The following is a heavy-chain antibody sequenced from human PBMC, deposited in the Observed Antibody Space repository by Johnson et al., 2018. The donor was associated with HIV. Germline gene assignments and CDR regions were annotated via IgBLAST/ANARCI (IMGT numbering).Heavy chain of an antibody. V-gene: IGHV3-30*19. CDR2: ISYDGSNN. Sequence: QVQLVESGGGVVQPGRSLRLSCAASGFTFSSYGMHWVRQAPGKGLEWVAVISYDGSNNYYADSVKGRFTISRDNSKNTLYLQMNSLRAEDTAVYYCARNQGRRNYYDAFDIWGQGTMVTVSS. D-gene: IGHD1-7*01. CDR3: ARNQGRRNYYDAFDI. J-gene: IGHJ3*02. CDR1: GFTFSSYG.